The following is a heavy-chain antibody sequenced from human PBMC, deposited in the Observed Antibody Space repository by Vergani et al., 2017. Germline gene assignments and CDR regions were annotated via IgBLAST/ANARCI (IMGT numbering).Heavy chain of an antibody. CDR2: IIPILGIA. J-gene: IGHJ6*02. V-gene: IGHV1-69*02. Sequence: QVQLVQSGAEVKKPGSSVKVSCKASGGTFSSYTISWVRQAPGQGLEWMGRIIPILGIANYAQKFQGRVTITADESTSTAYMELSSLRSEDTAVYYCARVMPIAAAGSYYYYYYGMDVWGQGTTVTVSS. CDR1: GGTFSSYT. D-gene: IGHD6-13*01. CDR3: ARVMPIAAAGSYYYYYYGMDV.